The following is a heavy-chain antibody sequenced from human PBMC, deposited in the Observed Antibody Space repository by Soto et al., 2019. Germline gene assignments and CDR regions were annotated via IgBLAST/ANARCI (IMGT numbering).Heavy chain of an antibody. J-gene: IGHJ4*02. D-gene: IGHD1-26*01. CDR2: IIPIFGTA. CDR1: GGTFSSYA. CDR3: ARDSGWEPGALDY. Sequence: ASVKVSCKASGGTFSSYAISWVRQAPGQGLEWMGGIIPIFGTANYAQKFQGRVTITADESTSTAYMELSSLRSEDTAVYYCARDSGWEPGALDYWGQGTLVTVSS. V-gene: IGHV1-69*13.